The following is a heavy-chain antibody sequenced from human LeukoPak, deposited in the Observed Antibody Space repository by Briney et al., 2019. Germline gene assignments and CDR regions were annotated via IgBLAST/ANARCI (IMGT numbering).Heavy chain of an antibody. D-gene: IGHD3-10*01. J-gene: IGHJ4*02. CDR1: GYTFTGYY. CDR2: INPNSGGT. Sequence: ASVKVSCKASGYTFTGYYMHWVRQAPGQGLEWMGWINPNSGGTNYAQKFQGRVTMTRDTSISTAYMELSRLRSDDTAVYYCARKMVRGVIISPFDYWGQGTLVTVSS. CDR3: ARKMVRGVIISPFDY. V-gene: IGHV1-2*02.